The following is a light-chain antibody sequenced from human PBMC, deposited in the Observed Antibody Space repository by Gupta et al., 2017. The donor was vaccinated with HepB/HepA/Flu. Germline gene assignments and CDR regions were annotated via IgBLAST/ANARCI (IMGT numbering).Light chain of an antibody. CDR2: RTN. J-gene: IGLJ3*02. CDR1: SASVSATYY. V-gene: IGLV8-61*01. CDR3: LLYMGSGIWV. Sequence: QTVVTQEPSFSVSPGGTVTLTCGLSSASVSATYYPSWYQQTPGQAPRTLMYRTNVRSSGVPDRFSGSILGNKAALTXTXAQADDXSHYYCLLYMGSGIWVFGGGTKLTVL.